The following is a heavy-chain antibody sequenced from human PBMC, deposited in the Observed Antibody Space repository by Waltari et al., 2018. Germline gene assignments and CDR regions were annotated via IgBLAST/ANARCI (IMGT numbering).Heavy chain of an antibody. Sequence: EVQLVESGGGLVQPGGSLRLSCAASGLTFNNYWVSWVRHAPGKGMGGMGKGKEDGSDRNHVDSVKGRLTISRENAKNSLYLQRNRLRAEDTAMYYCARELPGSLVVLDHWGQGTLVIVSS. V-gene: IGHV3-7*01. CDR1: GLTFNNYW. D-gene: IGHD3-10*01. J-gene: IGHJ4*02. CDR3: ARELPGSLVVLDH. CDR2: GKEDGSDR.